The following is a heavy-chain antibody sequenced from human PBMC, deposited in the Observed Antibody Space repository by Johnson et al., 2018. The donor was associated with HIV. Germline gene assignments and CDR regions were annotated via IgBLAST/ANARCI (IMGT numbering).Heavy chain of an antibody. CDR3: AKDDCCGVVCSDAGFDI. CDR2: ISYYGSNK. J-gene: IGHJ3*02. Sequence: QMQLVESGGGVVQPGRSLRLSCAASGFTFSSYGMHWVRTAPGKGLEWVAVISYYGSNKYYADSVKGRFTVSRETSKSTLFLQMNSLRPEDTAVSYFAKDDCCGVVCSDAGFDIWGQGTVVIFSS. CDR1: GFTFSSYG. V-gene: IGHV3-30*18. D-gene: IGHD2-21*01.